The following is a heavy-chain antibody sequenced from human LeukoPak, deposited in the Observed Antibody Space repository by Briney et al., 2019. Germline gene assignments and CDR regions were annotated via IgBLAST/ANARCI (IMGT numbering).Heavy chain of an antibody. J-gene: IGHJ4*02. CDR2: FDHEDGET. V-gene: IGHV1-24*01. D-gene: IGHD3-10*01. CDR1: GYTLTELS. CDR3: ATGNWRRWFGEPPFDY. Sequence: GAAVKVSCKVSGYTLTELSMHWVRQAPGKGLEWMGGFDHEDGETIYAQKFQGRVTMTEDTSTDTAYMELSSLRSEDTAVYYCATGNWRRWFGEPPFDYWGQGTLVTVSS.